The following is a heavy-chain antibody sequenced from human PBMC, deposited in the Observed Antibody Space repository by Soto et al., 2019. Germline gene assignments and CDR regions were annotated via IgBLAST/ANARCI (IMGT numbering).Heavy chain of an antibody. CDR2: IIPIFGTA. J-gene: IGHJ4*02. V-gene: IGHV1-69*13. CDR1: GGTFSSYA. D-gene: IGHD1-26*01. CDR3: ARAPSGSYSFDY. Sequence: SVKVSCKASGGTFSSYAISWVRQAPGQGLEWMGGIIPIFGTANYAQKFQGRVTITADESTSTAYMERSSLRSEDTAVYYCARAPSGSYSFDYWGQGTLVTVSS.